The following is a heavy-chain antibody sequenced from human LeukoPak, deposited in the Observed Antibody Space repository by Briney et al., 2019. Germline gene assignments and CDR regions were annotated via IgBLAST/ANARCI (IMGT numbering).Heavy chain of an antibody. CDR3: ARHLGTYSDH. D-gene: IGHD7-27*01. J-gene: IGHJ4*02. V-gene: IGHV3-74*01. Sequence: GGSLRLSCAASGFTFSGYWMYWVRQAPGKGLVWVSLINSDGSSTNYADSVRGRFTISRDNAKNTLYLQVNSLRADDSAVYYCARHLGTYSDHWGQGTLVTVSS. CDR1: GFTFSGYW. CDR2: INSDGSST.